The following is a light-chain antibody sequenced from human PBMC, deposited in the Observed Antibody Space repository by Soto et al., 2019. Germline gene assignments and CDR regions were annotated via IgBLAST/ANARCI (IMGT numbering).Light chain of an antibody. CDR2: AAS. Sequence: DIQLTQSPSFLSASVGDRVTITCRASQGIYTYLAWYQQKPGKAPELLIYAASTLQSGVPSRFSGSGSGTEFPLTISSLQPEDFATYYCQHLTSYPWTFGQGTKVEIK. CDR1: QGIYTY. V-gene: IGKV1-9*01. CDR3: QHLTSYPWT. J-gene: IGKJ1*01.